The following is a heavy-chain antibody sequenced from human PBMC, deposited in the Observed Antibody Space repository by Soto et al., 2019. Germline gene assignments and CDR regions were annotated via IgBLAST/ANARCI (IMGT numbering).Heavy chain of an antibody. CDR3: ARLLAEYSASVGP. Sequence: GESLKISCKGSGYNFASYWIGWVRQMPGKGLEWMGIIHPGDSDTRYSPSFRGQVTISADKSTSHAYLQWSSLEASDTAIYYCARLLAEYSASVGPWGQGTMVTVSS. CDR2: IHPGDSDT. CDR1: GYNFASYW. J-gene: IGHJ5*02. D-gene: IGHD6-6*01. V-gene: IGHV5-51*01.